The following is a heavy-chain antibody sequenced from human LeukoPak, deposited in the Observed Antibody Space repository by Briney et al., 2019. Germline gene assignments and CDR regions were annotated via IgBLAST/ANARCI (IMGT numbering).Heavy chain of an antibody. Sequence: PGRSLRLSCAASGPTFSRYAMSWVRQAPGKGLEWVSTISGSGGGTYNADSVKGRFTISRDNPQNTLYLQMNSLRAEDTAIYYCAKTGTDDGYSIYFDHWGQGTLVTVSS. CDR2: ISGSGGGT. V-gene: IGHV3-23*01. D-gene: IGHD5-24*01. J-gene: IGHJ4*02. CDR3: AKTGTDDGYSIYFDH. CDR1: GPTFSRYA.